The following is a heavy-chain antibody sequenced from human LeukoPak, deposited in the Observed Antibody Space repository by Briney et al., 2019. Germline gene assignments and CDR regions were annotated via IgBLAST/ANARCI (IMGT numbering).Heavy chain of an antibody. Sequence: ASVRVSCKASGYTFTSYDINWVREATGQGLEWMGWVNPNSGNTGYAQKFQGRVTITRDTSISTAYMELSSLRSEDTAVYYCANAGYCSSTSCPSWFDPWSQGTLVTVSS. CDR1: GYTFTSYD. CDR2: VNPNSGNT. J-gene: IGHJ5*02. D-gene: IGHD2-2*01. V-gene: IGHV1-8*01. CDR3: ANAGYCSSTSCPSWFDP.